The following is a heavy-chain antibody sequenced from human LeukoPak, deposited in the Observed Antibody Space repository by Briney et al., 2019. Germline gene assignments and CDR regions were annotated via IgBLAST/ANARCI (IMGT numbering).Heavy chain of an antibody. CDR1: GGSFSSYY. CDR2: IYYSGTT. CDR3: ATQMKRDYGAYRSD. J-gene: IGHJ4*02. V-gene: IGHV4-59*04. D-gene: IGHD4-17*01. Sequence: SETLSLTCAVYGGSFSSYYWGWIRQPPGKGLEWIGTIYYSGTTYYNPSLKSRVTISVDTSRNQFSLKLTSVTAADTAVYYCATQMKRDYGAYRSDWGQGTLVTVST.